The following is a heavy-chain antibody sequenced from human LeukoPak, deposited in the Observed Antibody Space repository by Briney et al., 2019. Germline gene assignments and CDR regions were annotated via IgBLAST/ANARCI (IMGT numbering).Heavy chain of an antibody. CDR2: IIPIFVTP. J-gene: IGHJ6*02. V-gene: IGHV1-69*13. D-gene: IGHD3-22*01. Sequence: SVKVSCKASGGTFSSYAISWVRQAPGQGLEWMGGIIPIFVTPNSAQKFQGRVTITADESTSTAYMELSSLRSEDTAVYYCARGRITMIVVVITTPASPAFHYGMDVWGQGTTVTVSS. CDR3: ARGRITMIVVVITTPASPAFHYGMDV. CDR1: GGTFSSYA.